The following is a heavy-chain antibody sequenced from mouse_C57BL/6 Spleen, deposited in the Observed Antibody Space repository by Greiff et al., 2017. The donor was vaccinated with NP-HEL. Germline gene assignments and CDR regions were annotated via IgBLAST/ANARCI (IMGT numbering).Heavy chain of an antibody. V-gene: IGHV1-81*01. D-gene: IGHD1-1*01. J-gene: IGHJ2*01. CDR3: ASPGSSPYFDY. CDR1: GYTFTSYG. Sequence: QVQLQQSGAELARPGASVKLSCKASGYTFTSYGISWVKQRTGQGLEWIGDIYPGSGSTNYNEKFKSKATLTVDTSSSTAYMQLSSLTSEDSAVYYCASPGSSPYFDYWGQGTTLTVSS. CDR2: IYPGSGST.